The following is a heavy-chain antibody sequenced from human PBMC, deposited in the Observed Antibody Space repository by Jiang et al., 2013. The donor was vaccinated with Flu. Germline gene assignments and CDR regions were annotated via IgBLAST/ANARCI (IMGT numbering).Heavy chain of an antibody. CDR3: ARESSLNRRTAKWNLSPFDY. J-gene: IGHJ4*02. CDR2: INPNSGGT. Sequence: SGAEVKKPGASVKVSCKASGYIFTGYYMHWVRQAPGQGLEWMGWINPNSGGTDYAQKFQGRVTMTRDTSISTAYMELSRLRSDDTAVYYCARESSLNRRTAKWNLSPFDYWGQGTLVTVSS. V-gene: IGHV1-2*02. D-gene: IGHD1-7*01. CDR1: GYIFTGYY.